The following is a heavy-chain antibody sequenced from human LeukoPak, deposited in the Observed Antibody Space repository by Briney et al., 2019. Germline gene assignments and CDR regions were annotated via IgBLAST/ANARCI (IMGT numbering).Heavy chain of an antibody. CDR1: GGTFSSYA. CDR3: ARGSAILTAPLDC. V-gene: IGHV1-69*04. D-gene: IGHD3-9*01. J-gene: IGHJ4*02. Sequence: ASVKVSCKASGGTFSSYAISWVRQAPGQGLEWMGRIIPILGIADYAQKFQGRVTITADKSTSTAYMELSSLRSEDTAVYYCARGSAILTAPLDCWGQGTLVTVSS. CDR2: IIPILGIA.